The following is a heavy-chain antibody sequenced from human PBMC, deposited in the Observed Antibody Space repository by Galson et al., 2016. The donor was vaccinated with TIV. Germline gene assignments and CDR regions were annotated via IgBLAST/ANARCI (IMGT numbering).Heavy chain of an antibody. J-gene: IGHJ4*01. D-gene: IGHD2-8*01. Sequence: SVKVDCKAGGGSISSVSLSWGRQAPGQGGEGRGGSSPMEGTPTYAQKFMGRIAISADESTNTLYMEMTSLTSEDPAVFYCARGPSCANGVCSGQGGLWHFEYWG. CDR3: ARGPSCANGVCSGQGGLWHFEY. V-gene: IGHV1-69*13. CDR1: GGSISSVS. CDR2: SSPMEGTP.